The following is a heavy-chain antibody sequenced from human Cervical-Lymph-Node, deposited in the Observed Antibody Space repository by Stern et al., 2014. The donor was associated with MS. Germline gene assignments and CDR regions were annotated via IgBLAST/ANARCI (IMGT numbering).Heavy chain of an antibody. CDR1: GGSFTGYF. CDR3: ARGPPLMVISWFDP. CDR2: INHRGRV. Sequence: QVQLQQWGAGLLKPSETLSLTCAVYGGSFTGYFWSWIRQPPGKGLEWIGEINHRGRVNYNPSLKGRVIMSVDTSKNQFSLNLTSVAVADTAVYYCARGPPLMVISWFDPWGQGTLVTVSS. J-gene: IGHJ5*02. D-gene: IGHD2-21*01. V-gene: IGHV4-34*01.